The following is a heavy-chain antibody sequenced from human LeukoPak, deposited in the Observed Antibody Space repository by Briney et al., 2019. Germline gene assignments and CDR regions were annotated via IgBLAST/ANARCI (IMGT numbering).Heavy chain of an antibody. D-gene: IGHD6-13*01. CDR3: AKRELAAPNPQYYYYMDV. Sequence: PGGSLGLSCAASGFTFSSYGMHWVRQAPGKGLEWVAFIRYDGSNKYYADSVKGRFTISRDNSKNTLYLQMNSLRAEDTAVYYCAKRELAAPNPQYYYYMDVWGKGTTVTVSS. V-gene: IGHV3-30*02. CDR2: IRYDGSNK. J-gene: IGHJ6*03. CDR1: GFTFSSYG.